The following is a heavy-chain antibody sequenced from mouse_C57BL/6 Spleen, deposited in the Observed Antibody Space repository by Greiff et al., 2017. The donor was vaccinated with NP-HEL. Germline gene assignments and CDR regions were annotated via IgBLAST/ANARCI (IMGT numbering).Heavy chain of an antibody. CDR2: IYPGDGDT. Sequence: QVQLQQSGPELVKPGASVKISCKASGYAFSSSWMNWVKQRPGKGLEWIGRIYPGDGDTNYNGKFKGKATLTADKSSSTAYMQLSSLTSEDSAVYFCARGNYYGSSYGNFDVWGTGTTVTVSS. J-gene: IGHJ1*03. CDR3: ARGNYYGSSYGNFDV. CDR1: GYAFSSSW. V-gene: IGHV1-82*01. D-gene: IGHD1-1*01.